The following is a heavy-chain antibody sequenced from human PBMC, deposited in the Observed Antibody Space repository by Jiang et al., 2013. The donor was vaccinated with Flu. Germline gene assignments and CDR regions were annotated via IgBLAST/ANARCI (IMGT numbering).Heavy chain of an antibody. V-gene: IGHV3-66*02. CDR2: IYSGGST. J-gene: IGHJ4*02. D-gene: IGHD2-8*01. Sequence: QLLESGEAWSRPGGSLRLSCAASGFTVSSNYMSWVRQAPGKGLEWVSVIYSGGSTYYADSVKGRFTISRDNSKNTLYLQMNSLRAEDTAVYYCASTGPIRTSDYWGQGTLVTVSS. CDR3: ASTGPIRTSDY. CDR1: GFTVSSNY.